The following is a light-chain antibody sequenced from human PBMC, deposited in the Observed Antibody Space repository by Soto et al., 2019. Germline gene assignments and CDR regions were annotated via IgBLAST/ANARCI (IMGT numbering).Light chain of an antibody. CDR2: AAS. CDR3: QQLNSFPFI. V-gene: IGKV1-9*01. J-gene: IGKJ5*01. CDR1: QAIDTY. Sequence: DIQLTQSPSFLSASVGDRVTITCRASQAIDTYLAWYQQKPGKAPKLLIYAASLLQSGVPSRFSGSGSGTEFILTINSLQPEDFASYYCQQLNSFPFIFGQGTRLEIK.